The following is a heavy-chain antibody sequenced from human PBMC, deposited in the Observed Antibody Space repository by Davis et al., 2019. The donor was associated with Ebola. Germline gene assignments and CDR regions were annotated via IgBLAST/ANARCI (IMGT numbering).Heavy chain of an antibody. CDR1: GGSISSSSYY. V-gene: IGHV4-39*07. Sequence: SETLSLTCTVPGGSISSSSYYWGWIRQPPGKGLEWIGSIYYSGSTYYNPSLKSRVTISVATSRNQFSLKLSSVTAADTAVYYCARDSRWLVPGAYYYYGMDVWGQGTTVTVSS. D-gene: IGHD6-19*01. CDR2: IYYSGST. J-gene: IGHJ6*02. CDR3: ARDSRWLVPGAYYYYGMDV.